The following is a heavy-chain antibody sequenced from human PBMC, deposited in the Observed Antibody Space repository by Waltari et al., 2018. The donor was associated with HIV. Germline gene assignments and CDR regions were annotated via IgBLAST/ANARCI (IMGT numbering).Heavy chain of an antibody. D-gene: IGHD1-26*01. Sequence: QLQLQESGPGLVKPSETLSLTCTVSGGSVSSSSYFWGWIRQPPGEGLEWVGRIYYTGSAYYNPSRKSRVTISVDTSKNQFSLKVTSVTAAVTAVYYCARHALRVGAAYWNFDLWGRDTLVTVSS. CDR2: IYYTGSA. V-gene: IGHV4-39*01. J-gene: IGHJ2*01. CDR3: ARHALRVGAAYWNFDL. CDR1: GGSVSSSSYF.